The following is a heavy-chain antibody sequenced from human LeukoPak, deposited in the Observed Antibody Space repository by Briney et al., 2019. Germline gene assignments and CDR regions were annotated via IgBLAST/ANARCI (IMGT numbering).Heavy chain of an antibody. CDR2: ISAGGSDT. CDR1: GLTFSNSA. D-gene: IGHD1-7*01. CDR3: AKGGNSAPLDY. Sequence: SGGSLRLSCAASGLTFSNSAMTWVRQAPGKGLEWVSAISAGGSDTIYTDSVKDRFTISRDNSKNTLYLQMNSLRAEDTAVYYCAKGGNSAPLDYWGQGTLVTVSS. V-gene: IGHV3-23*01. J-gene: IGHJ4*02.